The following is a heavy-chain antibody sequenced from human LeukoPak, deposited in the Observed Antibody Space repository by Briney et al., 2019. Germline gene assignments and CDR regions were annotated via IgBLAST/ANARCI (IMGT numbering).Heavy chain of an antibody. CDR3: AGGQMDYYGMDV. D-gene: IGHD4-23*01. CDR1: GFTFSGSA. Sequence: PGGSLRLSCAASGFTFSGSAIHWVRQVSGKGLEWVGRIRSKVNGYATAYATSVKGRFTFSRDDSKDTAYLQMNSLKTEDTAVYYCAGGQMDYYGMDVWGRGTTVTVSS. V-gene: IGHV3-73*01. CDR2: IRSKVNGYAT. J-gene: IGHJ6*02.